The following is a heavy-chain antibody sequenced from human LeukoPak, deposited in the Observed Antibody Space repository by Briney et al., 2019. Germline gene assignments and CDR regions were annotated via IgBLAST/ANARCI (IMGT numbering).Heavy chain of an antibody. CDR2: IYTSGST. Sequence: PSETLSLTCTVSGGSISSYYWSWIRQPAGKGLEWIGRIYTSGSTNYNASLKSRVSMSVDTSKNQFSLELSSVTAADTAVFYCARENSGSYREFDYWGQGTPVTVSS. CDR3: ARENSGSYREFDY. CDR1: GGSISSYY. J-gene: IGHJ4*02. V-gene: IGHV4-4*07. D-gene: IGHD1-26*01.